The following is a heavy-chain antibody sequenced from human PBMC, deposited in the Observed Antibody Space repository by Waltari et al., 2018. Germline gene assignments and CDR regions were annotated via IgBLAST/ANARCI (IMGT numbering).Heavy chain of an antibody. D-gene: IGHD6-13*01. CDR1: GGSISSGSYY. Sequence: QVQLQESGPGLVKPSQTLSLTCTVSGGSISSGSYYWSWIRQPAGRGLECIGDIYTSGSTTYNPSRKSRVTISVDTSKNQFSLKLSSVTAADTAVYYCARGPLSSSRNFDYWGQGPWSPSPQ. J-gene: IGHJ4*02. CDR2: IYTSGST. CDR3: ARGPLSSSRNFDY. V-gene: IGHV4-61*09.